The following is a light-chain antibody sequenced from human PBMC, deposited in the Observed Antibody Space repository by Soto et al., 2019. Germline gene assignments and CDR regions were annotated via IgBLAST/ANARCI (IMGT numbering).Light chain of an antibody. CDR3: QQANSFPLT. J-gene: IGKJ4*01. CDR1: QGISSC. CDR2: AAS. V-gene: IGKV1-12*01. Sequence: DIQMTQSPSSVSASVGDRVTITCRASQGISSCLALYQQKPGEAPKLLIYAASSLQSGVPSRFSGSGSGTDFTLAISSLQPEDFATYYCQQANSFPLTFGGGTKVEIK.